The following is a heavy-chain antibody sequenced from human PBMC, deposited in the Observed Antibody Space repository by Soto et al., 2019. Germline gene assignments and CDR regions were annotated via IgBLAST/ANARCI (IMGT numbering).Heavy chain of an antibody. D-gene: IGHD3-3*01. V-gene: IGHV4-59*01. J-gene: IGHJ6*02. Sequence: SETLSLTCNVSGGSISDFYWSWIRQSPGKRLEWIGYLYYTGSTNYNPALKSRVTISLDTSKNQFSLKVRSVTAADTAVYYCARGGGYDFRSSQAPPIDVWGQGTTVTAP. CDR2: LYYTGST. CDR1: GGSISDFY. CDR3: ARGGGYDFRSSQAPPIDV.